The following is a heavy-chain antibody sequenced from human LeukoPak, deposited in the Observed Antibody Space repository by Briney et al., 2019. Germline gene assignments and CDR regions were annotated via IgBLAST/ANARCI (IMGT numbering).Heavy chain of an antibody. CDR3: VKGGAPYDFWSGYLEY. CDR1: GFTFSSSA. D-gene: IGHD3-3*01. Sequence: GGSLRLSCAASGFTFSSSAMSWVRQAPGKGLEWVSGISGSGDYTYYADSVKGRVSISRDTSKNALYLQMNSLRAEDTAIYYCVKGGAPYDFWSGYLEYWGQGILVTVSS. V-gene: IGHV3-23*01. CDR2: ISGSGDYT. J-gene: IGHJ4*02.